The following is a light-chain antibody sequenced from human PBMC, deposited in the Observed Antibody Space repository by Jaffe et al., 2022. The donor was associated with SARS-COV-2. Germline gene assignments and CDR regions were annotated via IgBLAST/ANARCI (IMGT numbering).Light chain of an antibody. CDR2: DAS. J-gene: IGKJ4*01. Sequence: DIQMTQSPSSLSASVGDRITITCQASQDISKSLNWYKQRPGKAPELLISDASNLDPGVTSRFSGSGSGADFTLTISNLQPEDIATYYCQQYASLLTFGGGTKVEIK. V-gene: IGKV1-33*01. CDR3: QQYASLLT. CDR1: QDISKS.